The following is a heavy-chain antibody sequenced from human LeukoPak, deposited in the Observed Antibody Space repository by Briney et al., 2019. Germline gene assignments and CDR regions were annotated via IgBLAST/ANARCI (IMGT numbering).Heavy chain of an antibody. CDR2: IIPIFGTA. Sequence: ASVKVSCKASGGTFSSYAISWVRQAPGQGLEWMGGIIPIFGTANYAQKFQGRVTITADESTSTAYMELSSLRSEDTAVYYCARGLDSTYYYGSGSYRYYYYMDVWGKGTTVTVSS. CDR3: ARGLDSTYYYGSGSYRYYYYMDV. D-gene: IGHD3-10*01. CDR1: GGTFSSYA. J-gene: IGHJ6*03. V-gene: IGHV1-69*13.